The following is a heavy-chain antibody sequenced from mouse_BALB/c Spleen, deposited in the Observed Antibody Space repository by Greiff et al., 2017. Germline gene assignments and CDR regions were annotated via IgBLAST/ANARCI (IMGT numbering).Heavy chain of an antibody. CDR1: GFTFSDYY. J-gene: IGHJ4*01. Sequence: EVQGVESGGGLVKPGGSLKLSCAASGFTFSDYYMYWVRQTPEKRLEWVGTISDGGSYTYYPDSVKGRFTISRDNATNNLYLQMSSLKSEDTAMYYCARTGDPYYAMDYWGQGTSVTVSS. D-gene: IGHD4-1*01. V-gene: IGHV5-4*02. CDR2: ISDGGSYT. CDR3: ARTGDPYYAMDY.